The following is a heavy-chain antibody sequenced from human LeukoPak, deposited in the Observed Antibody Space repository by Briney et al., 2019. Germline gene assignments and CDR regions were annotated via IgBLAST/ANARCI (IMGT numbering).Heavy chain of an antibody. V-gene: IGHV6-1*01. CDR2: TYYRSKWYN. CDR1: GDSVSSNSVA. Sequence: SQTLSLTCAISGDSVSSNSVAWNWIRQSPSRGLEWLGRTYYRSKWYNDYAVSVKGRITINPDTSKNQFSLQLNSVTPEDTAVYYCARDHCSGGSCHWRFDYWGQRTLVTVSS. CDR3: ARDHCSGGSCHWRFDY. J-gene: IGHJ4*02. D-gene: IGHD2-15*01.